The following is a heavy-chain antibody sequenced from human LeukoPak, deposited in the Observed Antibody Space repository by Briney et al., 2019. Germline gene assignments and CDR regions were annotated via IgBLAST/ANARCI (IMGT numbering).Heavy chain of an antibody. J-gene: IGHJ5*02. CDR1: GGSISSYY. CDR3: ARAPGGYDSSGYPNWFDP. Sequence: SETLSLTCTVSGGSISSYYWSWIRQPPGKGLEWIGYIYYSGSTNYNPSLKSRVTISVDTSKNQFSLKLSSVTAADTAVYYCARAPGGYDSSGYPNWFDPWGQGTLVTVSS. D-gene: IGHD3-22*01. CDR2: IYYSGST. V-gene: IGHV4-59*12.